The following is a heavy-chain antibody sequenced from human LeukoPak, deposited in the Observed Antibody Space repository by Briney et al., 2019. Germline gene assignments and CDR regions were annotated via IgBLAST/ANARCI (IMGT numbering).Heavy chain of an antibody. J-gene: IGHJ6*03. V-gene: IGHV3-30*02. Sequence: GGSLRLSCAASGFTFSSYGMHWVRQAPGKGLEWVAFIRYDGSNKYYADSVKGRFTISRDNSKNTLYLQMNSLRAGDTAVYYCANLWFGEMFYYYMDVWGKGTTVTVSS. CDR2: IRYDGSNK. CDR3: ANLWFGEMFYYYMDV. D-gene: IGHD3-10*01. CDR1: GFTFSSYG.